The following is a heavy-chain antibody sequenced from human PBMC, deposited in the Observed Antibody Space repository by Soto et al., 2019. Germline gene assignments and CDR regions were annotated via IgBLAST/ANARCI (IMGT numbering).Heavy chain of an antibody. D-gene: IGHD4-4*01. V-gene: IGHV1-69*02. CDR3: ANDYSNYDWFDP. Sequence: SVKVSCKASGGTFSSYTISWVRQAPGQGLEWMGRIIPILGIANYAQKFQGRVTITADKSTSTAYMELSSLRSEDTAVYYCANDYSNYDWFDPWGQGTLVNVSS. J-gene: IGHJ5*02. CDR2: IIPILGIA. CDR1: GGTFSSYT.